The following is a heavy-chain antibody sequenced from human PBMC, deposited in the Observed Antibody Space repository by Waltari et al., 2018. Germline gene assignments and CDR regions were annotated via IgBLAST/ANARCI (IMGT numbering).Heavy chain of an antibody. Sequence: QVQLQESGPGLVEPSETVYLTCGVSGGSISSYFWNWIRQPPGKGLEWIGYGHNNGGTKYNPSLKSRATISVDRSTNQVSLRLTSTTPADTAVYYCAQWNAPNRCFDSWGQGTLVTVSS. J-gene: IGHJ4*02. D-gene: IGHD1-1*01. CDR1: GGSISSYF. CDR2: GHNNGGT. CDR3: AQWNAPNRCFDS. V-gene: IGHV4-59*12.